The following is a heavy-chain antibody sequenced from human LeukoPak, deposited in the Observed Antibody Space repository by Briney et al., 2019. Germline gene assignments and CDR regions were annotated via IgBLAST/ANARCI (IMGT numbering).Heavy chain of an antibody. J-gene: IGHJ4*02. CDR2: IYHSGST. CDR1: GGSISSGGYY. D-gene: IGHD5-18*01. V-gene: IGHV4-30-2*01. CDR3: ARNRGYSYGYDY. Sequence: SETLSLTCTVSGGSISSGGYYWSWIRQPPGKGLEWIGYIYHSGSTYYNPSLKSRVTISVDRSKNQFSLKLSSVTAADTAVYYCARNRGYSYGYDYWGQGTLVTVSS.